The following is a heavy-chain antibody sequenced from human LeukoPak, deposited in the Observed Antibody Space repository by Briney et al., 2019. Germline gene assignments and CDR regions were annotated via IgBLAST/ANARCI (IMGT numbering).Heavy chain of an antibody. Sequence: GGSLRISCSASGFNFSSYAMSWVRQAPGEGLGWVSAISGSGGSTYYADSVKGRFTISRDNSKNTLYLQMSSLRAEDTAVYYCARVRQWLVDYWGQGTLVTVSS. CDR3: ARVRQWLVDY. V-gene: IGHV3-23*01. CDR1: GFNFSSYA. J-gene: IGHJ4*02. CDR2: ISGSGGST. D-gene: IGHD6-19*01.